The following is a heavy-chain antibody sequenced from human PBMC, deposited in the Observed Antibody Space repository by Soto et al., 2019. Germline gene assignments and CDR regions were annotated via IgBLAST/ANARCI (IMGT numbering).Heavy chain of an antibody. D-gene: IGHD1-1*01. CDR1: GFTFSTYA. Sequence: EVQLLESGGGLVQPGGSLRLSCAASGFTFSTYAMTWVRQAPGKGLEWVSSVTNSASNTYHADSVKGRLTISRDNSKNMLFLQMNSLRAEDTALYYCAKDLAATATGDSFDIWGQGTMVTVSS. CDR2: VTNSASNT. CDR3: AKDLAATATGDSFDI. V-gene: IGHV3-23*01. J-gene: IGHJ3*02.